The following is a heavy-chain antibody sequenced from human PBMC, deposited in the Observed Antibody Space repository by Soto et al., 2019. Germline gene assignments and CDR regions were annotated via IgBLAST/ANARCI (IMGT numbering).Heavy chain of an antibody. J-gene: IGHJ5*02. Sequence: GGSLRLSCAASGFTFSSYSMNWVRQAPGKGLEWVSYISSSSSTIYYADSVKGRFTISRDNAKNSLYLKMNSLRVEDTAVYYCARHPERIAQIGWFDPWGQGT. CDR3: ARHPERIAQIGWFDP. CDR2: ISSSSSTI. CDR1: GFTFSSYS. D-gene: IGHD6-13*01. V-gene: IGHV3-48*01.